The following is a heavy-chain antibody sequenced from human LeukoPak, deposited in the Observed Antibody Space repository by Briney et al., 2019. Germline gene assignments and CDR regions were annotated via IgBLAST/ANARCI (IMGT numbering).Heavy chain of an antibody. CDR3: ARWDITAADIDY. V-gene: IGHV3-33*01. CDR1: GFTFSSDG. J-gene: IGHJ4*02. D-gene: IGHD6-13*01. Sequence: PGRSLRLSCAASGFTFSSDGMHWVRQAPGKGLEWVAVVWSDGNNKFYGDAVKGRFTISRDNSKSTLYLQMDSLRAEDTAVYYCARWDITAADIDYWGQGTLVTVSS. CDR2: VWSDGNNK.